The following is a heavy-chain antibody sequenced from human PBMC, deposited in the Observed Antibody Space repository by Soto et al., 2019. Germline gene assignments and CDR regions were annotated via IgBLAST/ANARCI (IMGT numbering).Heavy chain of an antibody. J-gene: IGHJ5*02. CDR2: IHWNDDK. CDR1: GFSLSAYGVR. D-gene: IGHD3-22*01. Sequence: SGATLVTPTQTLTLTCSFSGFSLSAYGVRVIWFRQPPGETLEWLALIHWNDDKRYSPYLKSRLTITKDTSKNQVVLTLTNLDPLDTGTYFCAHTKDSSGFLTSWGQGILVTVSS. V-gene: IGHV2-5*01. CDR3: AHTKDSSGFLTS.